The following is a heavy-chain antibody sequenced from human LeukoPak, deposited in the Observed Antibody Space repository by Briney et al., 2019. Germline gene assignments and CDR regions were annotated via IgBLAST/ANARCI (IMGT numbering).Heavy chain of an antibody. V-gene: IGHV1-8*03. Sequence: ASVKVSCKASGYTFTSYDINWVRQATGQGLEWMGWMNPNSGNTGYAQKFQGKVTITRNTSISTAYMELSSLRSEDTAVYYCARVVRGSSSWYSYYYYYYMDVWGKGTTVTVSS. CDR3: ARVVRGSSSWYSYYYYYYMDV. CDR1: GYTFTSYD. CDR2: MNPNSGNT. J-gene: IGHJ6*03. D-gene: IGHD6-13*01.